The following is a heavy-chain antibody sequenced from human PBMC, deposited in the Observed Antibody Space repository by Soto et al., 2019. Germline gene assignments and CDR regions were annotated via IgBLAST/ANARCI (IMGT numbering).Heavy chain of an antibody. D-gene: IGHD5-18*01. CDR1: GFSFSNYG. Sequence: LRLSCAASGFSFSNYGMHWVRQAPGKGLEWVAVISYDESNKYYADSVKGRFTISRDNSKNTLYLQMNSLRTADTAVYYCAKDRSGGIGFSYGLDYWGQGTLVTVSS. J-gene: IGHJ4*02. CDR3: AKDRSGGIGFSYGLDY. V-gene: IGHV3-30*18. CDR2: ISYDESNK.